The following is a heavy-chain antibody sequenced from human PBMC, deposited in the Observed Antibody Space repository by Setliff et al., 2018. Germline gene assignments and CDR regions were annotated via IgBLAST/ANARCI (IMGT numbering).Heavy chain of an antibody. V-gene: IGHV1-46*01. Sequence: ASVKVSCKASGYTFTSYYMHWVRQAPGQGLEWMGIINPSGGSTNFAQNFQGRLTMTRDTSTSTVNMELSSLRSEDTAVYYCARDVGGEGYFDSWGQGTLVTVSS. D-gene: IGHD3-10*01. CDR1: GYTFTSYY. CDR2: INPSGGST. CDR3: ARDVGGEGYFDS. J-gene: IGHJ4*02.